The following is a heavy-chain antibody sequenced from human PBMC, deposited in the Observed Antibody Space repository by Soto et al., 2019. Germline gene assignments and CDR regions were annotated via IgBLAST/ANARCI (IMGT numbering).Heavy chain of an antibody. CDR3: ATNGDCSRGICYWHVEY. V-gene: IGHV3-23*01. CDR2: ISASGGDT. CDR1: GFNFNYYA. D-gene: IGHD2-15*01. Sequence: EVHLQGSGGGLVQPGGSLRLSCAASGFNFNYYAMNWVRRAPGKGLEWVSAISASGGDTYYTDSVKGRFTISRDNSKNTQSLQMNSLRAEDTAVYYCATNGDCSRGICYWHVEYWGQGSWSPSPQ. J-gene: IGHJ4*02.